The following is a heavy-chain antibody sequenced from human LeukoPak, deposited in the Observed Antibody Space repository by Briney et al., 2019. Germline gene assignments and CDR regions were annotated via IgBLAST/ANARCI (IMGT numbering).Heavy chain of an antibody. D-gene: IGHD1-26*01. J-gene: IGHJ6*03. CDR2: IIPIFGTA. CDR1: GGTFSSYA. Sequence: ASVKDSCKASGGTFSSYAISWVRQAPGQGLEWMGGIIPIFGTANYAQKFQGRVTITTDESTSTAYMELSSLRSEDTAVYYCAETSGSYYYYYMDVWGKGTTVTVSS. V-gene: IGHV1-69*05. CDR3: AETSGSYYYYYMDV.